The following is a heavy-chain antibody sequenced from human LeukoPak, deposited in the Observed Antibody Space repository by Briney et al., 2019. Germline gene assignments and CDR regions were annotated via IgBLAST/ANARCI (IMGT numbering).Heavy chain of an antibody. D-gene: IGHD1-26*01. CDR3: ARVQYSGSYHYFDY. V-gene: IGHV3-48*03. CDR2: ISSRGSTI. CDR1: GFTFSSYE. J-gene: IGHJ4*02. Sequence: GGSLRLSCAASGFTFSSYEMNWVRQAPGKGLEWVSYISSRGSTIYYADSVKGRFTISRDNAKNSLYLQMNSLRAEDTAVYYCARVQYSGSYHYFDYWGQGTLVTVSS.